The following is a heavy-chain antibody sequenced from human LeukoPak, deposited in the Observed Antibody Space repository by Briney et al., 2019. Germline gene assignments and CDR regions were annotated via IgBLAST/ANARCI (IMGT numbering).Heavy chain of an antibody. CDR1: GGTFSSYA. J-gene: IGHJ4*02. Sequence: ASVKVSCKASGGTFSSYAISWVRQAPGQGLEWMGGIIPIFGTANYAQKFQGRVTITADESTSTAYMELSSLRSEDTAVYYCAREEDTAMPHFDFWGQGTLVTVSS. V-gene: IGHV1-69*13. CDR3: AREEDTAMPHFDF. D-gene: IGHD5-18*01. CDR2: IIPIFGTA.